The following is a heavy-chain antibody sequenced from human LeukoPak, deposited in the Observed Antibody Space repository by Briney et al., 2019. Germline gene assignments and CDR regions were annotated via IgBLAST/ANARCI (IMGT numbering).Heavy chain of an antibody. CDR2: FFYSGST. D-gene: IGHD3-22*01. J-gene: IGHJ4*02. CDR1: GGSISSYY. CDR3: ARIVRYYYDSSGYYYFDY. Sequence: SETLSLTCTVSGGSISSYYWSWIRQAPGKGLEWIGYFFYSGSTNYNPSLKSRVTISVDTSKSKNQFSLKLSSVTAADTAVYYCARIVRYYYDSSGYYYFDYWGQGTLVTVSS. V-gene: IGHV4-59*01.